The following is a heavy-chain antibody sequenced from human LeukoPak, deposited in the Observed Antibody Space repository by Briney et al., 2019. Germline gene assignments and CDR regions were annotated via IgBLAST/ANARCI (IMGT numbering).Heavy chain of an antibody. Sequence: PSETLSLTCTVSNGSMTSGSYYWAWVRQPPGKGLEWIGTIFYSGKTYYSASLKSRVTVSLDTSKKNFSLRLSSVTAADTAVYYCARLWIVATWFDAWGQGALVTVSS. CDR1: NGSMTSGSYY. J-gene: IGHJ5*02. V-gene: IGHV4-39*02. D-gene: IGHD2-2*03. CDR2: IFYSGKT. CDR3: ARLWIVATWFDA.